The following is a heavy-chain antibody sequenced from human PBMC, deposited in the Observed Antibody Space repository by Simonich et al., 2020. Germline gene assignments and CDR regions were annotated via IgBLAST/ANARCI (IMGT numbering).Heavy chain of an antibody. CDR2: IGSSKSYI. Sequence: GGGLVKPGGSLRLSCAASGFTFSSYSMNWVGRAPGNGLEWCSSIGSSKSYIYDADSVKGRFTISRDNAKNSLYLQMNSLRAEDTAVYYCARDTSYYGSGSYYFDYWGQGTLVTVSS. V-gene: IGHV3-21*01. D-gene: IGHD3-10*01. CDR3: ARDTSYYGSGSYYFDY. CDR1: GFTFSSYS. J-gene: IGHJ4*02.